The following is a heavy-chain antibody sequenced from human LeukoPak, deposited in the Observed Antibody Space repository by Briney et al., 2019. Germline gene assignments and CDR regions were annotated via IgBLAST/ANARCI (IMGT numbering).Heavy chain of an antibody. CDR2: INRRGTT. CDR1: EGSFSDYY. D-gene: IGHD4-23*01. Sequence: PSETLSLTCGVYEGSFSDYYWSWSRQPPGKGLEWIGEINRRGTTDYNPSLKTRVTISIDTSKNQFALKLTSVTAADTAVYYCARDGGSNNYWFDSWGQGTLATVSS. V-gene: IGHV4-34*01. CDR3: ARDGGSNNYWFDS. J-gene: IGHJ5*01.